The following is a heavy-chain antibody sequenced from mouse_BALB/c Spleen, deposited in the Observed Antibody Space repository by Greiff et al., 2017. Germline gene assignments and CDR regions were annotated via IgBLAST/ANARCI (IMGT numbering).Heavy chain of an antibody. CDR3: ARPYYYGTGYFDV. D-gene: IGHD1-1*01. CDR2: IWAGGST. V-gene: IGHV2-9*02. CDR1: GFSLTSYG. Sequence: VKLVESGPGLVAPSQSLSITCTVSGFSLTSYGVHWVRQPPGKGLEWLGVIWAGGSTNYNSALMSRLSISKDNSKSQVFLKMNSLQTDDTAMYYCARPYYYGTGYFDVWGAGTTVTVSS. J-gene: IGHJ1*01.